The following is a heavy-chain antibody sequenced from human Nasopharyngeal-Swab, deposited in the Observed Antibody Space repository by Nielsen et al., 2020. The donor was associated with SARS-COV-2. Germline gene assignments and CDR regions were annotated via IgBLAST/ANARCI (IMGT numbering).Heavy chain of an antibody. D-gene: IGHD3-10*01. Sequence: VRQAPGKGLEWVAVISCDGSNKYYADSVKGRFTISRDNSKNTLYLQMNSLRAEDTAVYYCAKGSRSEYYFDYWGQRTLVTVSS. J-gene: IGHJ4*02. V-gene: IGHV3-30*18. CDR2: ISCDGSNK. CDR3: AKGSRSEYYFDY.